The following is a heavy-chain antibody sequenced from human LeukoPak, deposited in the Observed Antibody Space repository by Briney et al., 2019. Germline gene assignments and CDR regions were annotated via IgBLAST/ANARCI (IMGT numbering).Heavy chain of an antibody. J-gene: IGHJ5*02. CDR1: GYSISSGYY. CDR3: ARRGRDGYNYWFDP. CDR2: INHSGST. Sequence: SETLSLTCTVSGYSISSGYYWGWIRQPPGKGLEWIGSINHSGSTNYNPSLKSRVTISVDTSKNQFSLKLSSVTAADTAVYYCARRGRDGYNYWFDPWGQGTLVTVSS. D-gene: IGHD5-24*01. V-gene: IGHV4-38-2*02.